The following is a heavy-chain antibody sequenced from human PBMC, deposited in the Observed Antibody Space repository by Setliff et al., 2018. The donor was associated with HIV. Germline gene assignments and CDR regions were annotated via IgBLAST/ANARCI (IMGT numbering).Heavy chain of an antibody. V-gene: IGHV3-48*03. CDR1: GFTFTNYE. CDR3: TTGGPSNSIGDYYHYGLDV. CDR2: ISSTGSTI. Sequence: GGSLRLSCAASGFTFTNYEMNWLRQAPGKGLEWVSYISSTGSTIDYSDSVKGRFTISRDNDESSLYLQMNSLRAEDTAIYYCTTGGPSNSIGDYYHYGLDVWGQGTAVTVSS. J-gene: IGHJ6*02. D-gene: IGHD4-4*01.